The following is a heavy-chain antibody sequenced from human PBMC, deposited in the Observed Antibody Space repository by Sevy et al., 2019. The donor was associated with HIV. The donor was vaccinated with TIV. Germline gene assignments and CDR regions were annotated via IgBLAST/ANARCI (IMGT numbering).Heavy chain of an antibody. Sequence: SETLSLTCTVSGGSISSGDYYWSWIRQPPGKGREWMGYIYYSGSTYYNPSLKSRVTISVDTSKNQFSLKLSSVTAADSAVYYCARDITAMAFFDYWGQGTLVTVSS. D-gene: IGHD5-18*01. CDR2: IYYSGST. CDR3: ARDITAMAFFDY. V-gene: IGHV4-30-4*01. J-gene: IGHJ4*02. CDR1: GGSISSGDYY.